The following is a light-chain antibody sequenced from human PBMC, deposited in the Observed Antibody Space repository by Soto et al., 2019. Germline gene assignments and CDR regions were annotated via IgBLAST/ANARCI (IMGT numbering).Light chain of an antibody. CDR2: GAS. Sequence: EIVLTPSPGTLSLSPVERATLSCRASQSISSSYLVWYQQKPGQAPRLLIYGASSRATGIPDRFSGSGSGTDFTLTISRLEPEDFAVYYCQQYGTSPTFGQGTRLEIK. CDR3: QQYGTSPT. V-gene: IGKV3-20*01. J-gene: IGKJ5*01. CDR1: QSISSSY.